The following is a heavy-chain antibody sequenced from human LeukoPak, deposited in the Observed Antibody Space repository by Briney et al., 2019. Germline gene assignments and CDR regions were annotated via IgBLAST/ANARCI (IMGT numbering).Heavy chain of an antibody. CDR2: IYYSGST. V-gene: IGHV4-31*03. CDR3: ASRVGASGVTDY. CDR1: GGSISSGGYY. J-gene: IGHJ4*02. D-gene: IGHD1-26*01. Sequence: SETLSLTCTVSGGSISSGGYYWSWIRQHPGKGLEWIGYIYYSGSTYYNPSLKSRVTISVDTSKNQFSLKLSSVTAADTAVYYCASRVGASGVTDYWGQGTLVTVSS.